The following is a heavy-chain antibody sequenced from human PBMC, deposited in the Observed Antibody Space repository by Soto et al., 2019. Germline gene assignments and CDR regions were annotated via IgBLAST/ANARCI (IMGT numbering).Heavy chain of an antibody. Sequence: EVQLVETGGGLIQPGGSLRLSCAASGFTVSSNYMSWVRQAPGKGLEWVSVIYSGGSTYYADSVKGRFTISRDNSKNTLYLQMNSLRAEDTAVYYCARDKAVAGNDYYYGMDVWGQWTTVTVSS. D-gene: IGHD6-19*01. CDR3: ARDKAVAGNDYYYGMDV. CDR2: IYSGGST. V-gene: IGHV3-53*02. J-gene: IGHJ6*02. CDR1: GFTVSSNY.